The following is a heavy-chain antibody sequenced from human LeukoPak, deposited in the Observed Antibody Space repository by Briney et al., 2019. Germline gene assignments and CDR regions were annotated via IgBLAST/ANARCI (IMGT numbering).Heavy chain of an antibody. CDR3: AKGKTMIVVVIRYFDY. V-gene: IGHV3-23*01. D-gene: IGHD3-22*01. CDR2: ISGSGGST. J-gene: IGHJ4*02. CDR1: GFTFSSYA. Sequence: GGSLRLSCAASGFTFSSYAMSWARQAPGKGLEWVSAISGSGGSTYYADSVKGRFTISRDNSKNTLYLQMNSLRAEDTAVYYCAKGKTMIVVVIRYFDYWGQGTLVTVSS.